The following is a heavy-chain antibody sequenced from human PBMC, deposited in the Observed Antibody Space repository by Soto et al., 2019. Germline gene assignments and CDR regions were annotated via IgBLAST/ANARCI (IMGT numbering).Heavy chain of an antibody. V-gene: IGHV3-23*01. CDR1: GFTFSSYA. CDR2: ISGSGGST. Sequence: GGSLRLSCAASGFTFSSYAMSWVRQAPGKGLEWVSAISGSGGSTYYADSVKGRFTISRDNSKNTRYLQMNSLRAEDTAGYYWAKDLSVEAPPPANWGQGPLVTVSS. J-gene: IGHJ4*02. CDR3: AKDLSVEAPPPAN.